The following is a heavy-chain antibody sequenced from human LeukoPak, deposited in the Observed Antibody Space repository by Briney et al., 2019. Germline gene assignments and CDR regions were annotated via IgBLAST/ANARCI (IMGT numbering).Heavy chain of an antibody. V-gene: IGHV3-30*02. J-gene: IGHJ5*02. CDR1: GFAFSNYG. Sequence: GGSLRLSCAASGFAFSNYGMHWVRQAPGKGLEWAAYIRYDGSNQFSADSVKGRFTISRDNSNYTLYLQMNSLRPDDTAVYYCAKRGAVGGNWLDPWGQGTLVTVSS. CDR2: IRYDGSNQ. CDR3: AKRGAVGGNWLDP. D-gene: IGHD3-16*01.